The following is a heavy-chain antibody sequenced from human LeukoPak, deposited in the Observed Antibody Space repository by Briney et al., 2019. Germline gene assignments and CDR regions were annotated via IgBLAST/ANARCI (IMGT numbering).Heavy chain of an antibody. CDR1: GFTFSSYW. Sequence: GGSLRLSCAASGFTFSSYWMHWVRQAPGKGLVWVSRINSDGSSTSYADSVKGRFTISRDNAKNTLYLQMNSLRAEDTAVYYCARNQHCSSTSCPLWFDYWGQGTPVAVSS. CDR3: ARNQHCSSTSCPLWFDY. D-gene: IGHD2-2*01. J-gene: IGHJ4*02. V-gene: IGHV3-74*01. CDR2: INSDGSST.